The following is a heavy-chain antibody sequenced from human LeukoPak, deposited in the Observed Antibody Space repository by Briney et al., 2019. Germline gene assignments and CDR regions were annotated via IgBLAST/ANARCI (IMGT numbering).Heavy chain of an antibody. V-gene: IGHV1-69*05. D-gene: IGHD3-3*01. Sequence: ASVKVSCKASGGTFSSCAISWVRQAPGQGLEWMGGIIPIFGTANYAQKFQGRVTITTDESTSTAYMELSSLRSEGTAVYYCARGWFFGVVILSWFDPWGQGTLVTVSS. CDR1: GGTFSSCA. CDR3: ARGWFFGVVILSWFDP. J-gene: IGHJ5*02. CDR2: IIPIFGTA.